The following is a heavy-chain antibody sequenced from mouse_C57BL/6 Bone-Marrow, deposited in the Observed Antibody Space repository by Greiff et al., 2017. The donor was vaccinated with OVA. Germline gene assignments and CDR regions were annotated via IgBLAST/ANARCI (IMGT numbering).Heavy chain of an antibody. Sequence: VQLQQPGAELVKPGASVKVSCKASGYTFTSYWMHWVKQRPGQGLEWIGRIHPSDSDTNYNQKVKGKATLTVDKSSSTAYMQLSSLTSEDSAVYYCAMGSIYYYGSSYAMDYWGQGTSVTVSS. J-gene: IGHJ4*01. V-gene: IGHV1-74*01. CDR2: IHPSDSDT. CDR1: GYTFTSYW. D-gene: IGHD1-1*01. CDR3: AMGSIYYYGSSYAMDY.